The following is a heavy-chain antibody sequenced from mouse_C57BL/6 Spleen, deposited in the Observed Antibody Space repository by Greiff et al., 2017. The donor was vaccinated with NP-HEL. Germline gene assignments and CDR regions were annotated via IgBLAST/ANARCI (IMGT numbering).Heavy chain of an antibody. CDR3: ARDSRAMDY. V-gene: IGHV5-17*01. CDR1: GFTFSDYG. Sequence: DVMLVESGGGLVKPGGSLKLSCAASGFTFSDYGMHWVRQAPEKGLEWVAYISSGSSTIYYADKVKGRLTISRDNAKNTLFLQMTSLRSEDTAMYYCARDSRAMDYWGQGTSVTVSS. J-gene: IGHJ4*01. CDR2: ISSGSSTI.